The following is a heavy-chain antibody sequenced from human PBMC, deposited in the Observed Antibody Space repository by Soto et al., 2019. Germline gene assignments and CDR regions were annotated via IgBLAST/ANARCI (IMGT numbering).Heavy chain of an antibody. Sequence: VGSLRLSCAASGFTVSSNYMSWVRQAPGKGLEWVSVIYSGGSTYYADSVKGRFTISRDNSKNTLYLQMNSLRAEDAAVYYCARDVDNWNTLDVWGQGTTVTVS. J-gene: IGHJ6*02. CDR1: GFTVSSNY. V-gene: IGHV3-53*01. D-gene: IGHD1-20*01. CDR2: IYSGGST. CDR3: ARDVDNWNTLDV.